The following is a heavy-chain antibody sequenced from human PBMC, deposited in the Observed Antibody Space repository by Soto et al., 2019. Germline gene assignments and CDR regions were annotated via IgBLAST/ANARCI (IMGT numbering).Heavy chain of an antibody. CDR1: GGSFSSNP. CDR3: ARGGRGYSSAPRYYFDY. D-gene: IGHD5-18*01. Sequence: QVQLVQSGSEVKKPGSSVKVSCKASGGSFSSNPISWVRQAPGQGLEWMAGIIPIFATVHYAEKFQGRVKITADESTSTAYMELTSLRSEDTAVYFCARGGRGYSSAPRYYFDYWGQGTLVTVS. V-gene: IGHV1-69*01. CDR2: IIPIFATV. J-gene: IGHJ4*02.